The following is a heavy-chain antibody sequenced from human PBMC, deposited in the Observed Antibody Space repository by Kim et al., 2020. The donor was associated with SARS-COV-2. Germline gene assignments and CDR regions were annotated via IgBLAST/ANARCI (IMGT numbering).Heavy chain of an antibody. CDR1: GGSFSGYY. D-gene: IGHD6-19*01. CDR3: ARGRTVAGRGFDY. V-gene: IGHV4-34*01. J-gene: IGHJ4*02. Sequence: SETLSLTCAVYGGSFSGYYWSWIRQPPGKGLEWIGEINHSGSTNYNPSLKSRVTISVDTSKNQFSLKLSSVTAADTAVYYCARGRTVAGRGFDYWGQGTLVTVSS. CDR2: INHSGST.